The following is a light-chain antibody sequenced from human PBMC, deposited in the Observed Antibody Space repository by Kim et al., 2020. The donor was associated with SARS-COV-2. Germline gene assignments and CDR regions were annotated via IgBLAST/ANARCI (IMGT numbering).Light chain of an antibody. CDR2: AVS. CDR1: SNDVGGSNY. Sequence: GQSVTLSCTGTSNDVGGSNYVSWYQQHPGKAPKLMIYAVSERPSGVPDRVSGSKSGNTASLTVSGLQAEDEADYYCSSYAGSNGVVFGGGTQLTVL. V-gene: IGLV2-8*01. CDR3: SSYAGSNGVV. J-gene: IGLJ2*01.